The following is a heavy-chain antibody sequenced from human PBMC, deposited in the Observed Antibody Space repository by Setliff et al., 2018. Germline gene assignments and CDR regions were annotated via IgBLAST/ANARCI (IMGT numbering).Heavy chain of an antibody. CDR3: ARDGVDTRSSTYYRYYLDV. J-gene: IGHJ6*03. Sequence: GASVKVSCKASGGTFSSYGISWVRQAPGQGLEWMGGTIPIFGATNYAQKFQDRVTIITDESTSTAYMELRSLRTEYTAVYYCARDGVDTRSSTYYRYYLDVWGKGTTVTVSS. CDR2: TIPIFGAT. V-gene: IGHV1-69*05. CDR1: GGTFSSYG. D-gene: IGHD3-3*01.